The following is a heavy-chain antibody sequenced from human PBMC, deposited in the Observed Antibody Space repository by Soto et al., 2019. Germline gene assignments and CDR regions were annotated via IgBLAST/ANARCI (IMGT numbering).Heavy chain of an antibody. V-gene: IGHV3-74*01. CDR1: GFTFGNYW. CDR3: ARMIFGRSGAYYFDS. Sequence: GGSLRLSCSASGFTFGNYWMHWVRQAPGKRLVWVARINSDGRSKSYADSVKGRFTISRDNAKTQVVLTMTNMDPVDTGTYYCARMIFGRSGAYYFDSWGQGILVTVSS. D-gene: IGHD3-3*01. J-gene: IGHJ4*02. CDR2: INSDGRSK.